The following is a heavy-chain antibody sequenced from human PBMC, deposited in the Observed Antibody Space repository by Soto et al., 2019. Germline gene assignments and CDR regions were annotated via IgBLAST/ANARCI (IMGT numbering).Heavy chain of an antibody. Sequence: PVESLKISCKGSGYSFNSYWIGWVRQMPGKGLEGMGIIYPGDSDTRYSPSFQGQVTISADKSISTAYLQWSSLKASDTVMDDCARQESGYDLVHYYGMGVWGQGTTV. CDR3: ARQESGYDLVHYYGMGV. CDR2: IYPGDSDT. J-gene: IGHJ6*02. CDR1: GYSFNSYW. V-gene: IGHV5-51*01. D-gene: IGHD5-12*01.